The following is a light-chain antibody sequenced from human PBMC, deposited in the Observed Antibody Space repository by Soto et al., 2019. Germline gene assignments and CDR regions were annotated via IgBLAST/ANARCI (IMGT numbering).Light chain of an antibody. J-gene: IGKJ2*01. V-gene: IGKV1-5*01. CDR3: KQYNSYPGYT. Sequence: DIQMTQSPSTLSASVGDRVTITCRASQSISSWLAWYQQKPGKAPKLLIYDASSLESGVPSRFSGSGSGTEFTLTISSLQPDDFATYYCKQYNSYPGYTFGQGTKLEIK. CDR2: DAS. CDR1: QSISSW.